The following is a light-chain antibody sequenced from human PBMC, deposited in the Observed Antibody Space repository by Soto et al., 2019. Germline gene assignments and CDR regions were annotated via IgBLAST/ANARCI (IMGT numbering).Light chain of an antibody. V-gene: IGKV1-5*03. CDR1: QSISSW. CDR3: QHYNSYSEA. CDR2: KAS. Sequence: DIQMTQSPSTLSASLGDRVTITCRASQSISSWLAWYQQKPGKAPKLLIYKASTLKSGVPSRFSGIGSGTEFTLTISSLKPDDFATYYCQHYNSYSEAFGQGTKV. J-gene: IGKJ1*01.